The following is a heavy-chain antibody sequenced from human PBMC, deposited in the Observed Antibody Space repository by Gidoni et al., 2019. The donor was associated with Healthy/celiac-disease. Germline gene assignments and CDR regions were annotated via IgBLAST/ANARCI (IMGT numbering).Heavy chain of an antibody. J-gene: IGHJ3*02. CDR1: GFTFDDYA. CDR2: ISWNSGSI. D-gene: IGHD3-10*01. Sequence: EVQLVESGGGLVQPGRSLRLSCAASGFTFDDYAMHWVRQAPGKGLEGVSGISWNSGSIGNADSVKGRFTISRNNAKNSLYLQMNSLRAEDTALYDCAKDRGGRGVPDAFDIWGQGTMVTVSS. CDR3: AKDRGGRGVPDAFDI. V-gene: IGHV3-9*01.